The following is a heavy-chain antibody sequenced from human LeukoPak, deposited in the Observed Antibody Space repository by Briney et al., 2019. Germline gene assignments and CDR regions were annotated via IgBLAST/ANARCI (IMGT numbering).Heavy chain of an antibody. CDR2: INPSGGST. Sequence: ASVKVSCKASGYTFTSYYMHWVRQAPGQGLEWMGIINPSGGSTSYAQKFQGRVTMTRDTSTSTVYMELSSLRSEDTAVYYCARGRSIAAAGVPPGYWGQGTLVTVSS. CDR3: ARGRSIAAAGVPPGY. V-gene: IGHV1-46*01. CDR1: GYTFTSYY. J-gene: IGHJ4*02. D-gene: IGHD6-13*01.